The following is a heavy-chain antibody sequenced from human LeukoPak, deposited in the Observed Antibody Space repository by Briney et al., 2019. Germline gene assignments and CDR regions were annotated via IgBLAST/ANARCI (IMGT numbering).Heavy chain of an antibody. J-gene: IGHJ3*01. V-gene: IGHV3-20*04. CDR1: GFTFDHYG. CDR3: ARDVPDYGDYSGYAFDF. D-gene: IGHD4-17*01. CDR2: IIWNGISA. Sequence: PGGSLRLSCAASGFTFDHYGMSWVRQAPGKGLEWVSGIIWNGISAGYAESVKGRFTISRDNAKKSLYLQMNSLRVEDTAFYYCARDVPDYGDYSGYAFDFWGQGTVVTVTS.